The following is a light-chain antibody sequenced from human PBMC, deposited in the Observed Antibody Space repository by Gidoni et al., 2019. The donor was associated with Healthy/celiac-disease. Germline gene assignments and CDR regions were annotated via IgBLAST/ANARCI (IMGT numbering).Light chain of an antibody. CDR2: GNS. CDR3: QFYDSSLSGWV. CDR1: RSNIGAVYD. J-gene: IGLJ3*02. Sequence: AVLTQPPSVSGAPGQRVTISCTGRRSNIGAVYDVYCSQQLPATAPILLIDGNSNRPSVVPDRFSGSKSGPSAFLAITGLQAEDEADYYCQFYDSSLSGWVFGGGTKLTVL. V-gene: IGLV1-40*01.